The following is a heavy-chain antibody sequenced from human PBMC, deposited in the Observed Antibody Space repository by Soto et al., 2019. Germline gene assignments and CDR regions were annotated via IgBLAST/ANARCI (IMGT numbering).Heavy chain of an antibody. Sequence: QVQLVQSGAEVKKPGSSVKVSCKASGGTFSTYTITWVRQAPGQGLEWMGRIIPIIGIINYAQKFQGRVTITADXXXGPXYMELTRLRSDDTAVYYCAGDPDSHYNDSHAYSYPWGQGTLVTVSS. CDR3: AGDPDSHYNDSHAYSYP. J-gene: IGHJ5*02. CDR2: IIPIIGII. D-gene: IGHD3-22*01. CDR1: GGTFSTYT. V-gene: IGHV1-69*08.